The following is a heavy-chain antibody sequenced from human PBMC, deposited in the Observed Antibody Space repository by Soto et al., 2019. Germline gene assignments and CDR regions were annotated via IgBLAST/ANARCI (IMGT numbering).Heavy chain of an antibody. CDR1: GGSIRSGGYY. D-gene: IGHD5-18*01. J-gene: IGHJ6*02. Sequence: NPSETLSLTCTVSGGSIRSGGYYWSWVRQNPRRGLEWIGNIYYSGNTYYNPSLKSRLTISVDTSKNQFSLNLSSVTAADTAVYYCARDRLLATAGTARHSFGLDVWGQGTTVTVSS. CDR3: ARDRLLATAGTARHSFGLDV. CDR2: IYYSGNT. V-gene: IGHV4-31*03.